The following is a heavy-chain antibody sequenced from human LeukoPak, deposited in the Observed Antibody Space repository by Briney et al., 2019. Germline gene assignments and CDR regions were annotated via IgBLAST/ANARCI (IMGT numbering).Heavy chain of an antibody. CDR1: GFTFDDYD. V-gene: IGHV3-20*04. CDR2: INCNGGST. J-gene: IGHJ4*02. CDR3: ARAPDNDDMIVVNGLYYFDY. Sequence: GGSLRLSCAASGFTFDDYDMTWVRQAPGKGLEWVSGINCNGGSTCYADSVKGRFTISRDNAKNSLYLQMNSLGAEDTALYYCARAPDNDDMIVVNGLYYFDYWGQGTLVTVSS. D-gene: IGHD3-22*01.